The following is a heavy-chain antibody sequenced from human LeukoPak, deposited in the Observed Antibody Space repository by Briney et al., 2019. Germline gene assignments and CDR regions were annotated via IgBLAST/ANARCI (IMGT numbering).Heavy chain of an antibody. CDR3: AREGATTPDVFDI. Sequence: ASVKVSCKASGGTFSSYAISWVPQAPGQGLDWMGGIIPIFGTTKNAQKLQGRVTITADESTSTAYMELSSVRAEDTAVYYCAREGATTPDVFDIWGQGTMVTVSS. J-gene: IGHJ3*02. D-gene: IGHD1-1*01. V-gene: IGHV1-69*01. CDR1: GGTFSSYA. CDR2: IIPIFGTT.